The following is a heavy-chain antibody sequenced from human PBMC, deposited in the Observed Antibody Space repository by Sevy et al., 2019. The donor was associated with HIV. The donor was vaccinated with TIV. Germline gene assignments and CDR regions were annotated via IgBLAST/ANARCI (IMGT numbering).Heavy chain of an antibody. Sequence: ASVKVSCKASGYTFTNYYIHWVRQAPGEGLEWMGVINPSGGSTSNGQKFQGRVAMTRDTSTSTVYMELSSLRSEDTAVYYCARVYYYDYSGPGYWGQGTLVTVSS. CDR2: INPSGGST. CDR3: ARVYYYDYSGPGY. V-gene: IGHV1-46*01. D-gene: IGHD3-22*01. CDR1: GYTFTNYY. J-gene: IGHJ4*02.